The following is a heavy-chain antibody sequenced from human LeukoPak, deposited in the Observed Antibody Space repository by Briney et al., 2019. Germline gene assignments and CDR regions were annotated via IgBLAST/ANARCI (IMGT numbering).Heavy chain of an antibody. CDR3: ARGLSGYASSLGY. J-gene: IGHJ4*02. CDR2: ISGSGGST. CDR1: GFTFSDYY. Sequence: GGSLRLSCAASGFTFSDYYMSWIRQAPGKGLEWVSAISGSGGSTYYADSVKGRFTISRDNSKNTLYLQMNSLRAEDTAVYYCARGLSGYASSLGYWGQGTLVTVSA. D-gene: IGHD6-6*01. V-gene: IGHV3-23*01.